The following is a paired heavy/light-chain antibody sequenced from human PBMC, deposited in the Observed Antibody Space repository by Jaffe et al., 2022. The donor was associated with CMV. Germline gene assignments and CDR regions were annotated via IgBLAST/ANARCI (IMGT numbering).Light chain of an antibody. CDR1: NIGSKS. CDR2: YDS. V-gene: IGLV3-21*04. J-gene: IGLJ2*01. Sequence: SYVLTQPPSVSVAPGKTARITCGGNNIGSKSVHWYQQKPGQAPVLVIYYDSDRPSGIPERFSGSNSGNTATLTISRVEAGDEADYYCQVWDSSSDPVVFGGGTKLTVL. CDR3: QVWDSSSDPVV.
Heavy chain of an antibody. CDR3: ARESPPFTAMVTEYYFDY. J-gene: IGHJ4*02. V-gene: IGHV3-33*08. CDR2: IWYDGSNK. CDR1: GFTFSSYG. D-gene: IGHD5-18*01. Sequence: QVQLVESGGGVVQPGRSLRLSCAASGFTFSSYGMHWVRQAPGKGLEWVAVIWYDGSNKYYADSVKGRFTISRDNSKNTLYLQMNSLRAEDTAVYYCARESPPFTAMVTEYYFDYWGQGTLVTVSS.